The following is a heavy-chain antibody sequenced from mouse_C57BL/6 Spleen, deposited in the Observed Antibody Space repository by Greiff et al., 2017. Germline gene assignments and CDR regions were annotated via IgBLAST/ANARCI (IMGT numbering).Heavy chain of an antibody. CDR2: INPGSGGT. V-gene: IGHV1-54*01. CDR3: ARRGSYSNFDY. D-gene: IGHD2-12*01. Sequence: QVQLQQSGAELVRPGTSVKVSCKASGYAFTNYLIEWVKQRPGQGLEWIGVINPGSGGTNYNEKFKGKATLTADKSSSTAYMQLSSLTSEDSAVYFCARRGSYSNFDYWGQGTTLTVSS. J-gene: IGHJ2*01. CDR1: GYAFTNYL.